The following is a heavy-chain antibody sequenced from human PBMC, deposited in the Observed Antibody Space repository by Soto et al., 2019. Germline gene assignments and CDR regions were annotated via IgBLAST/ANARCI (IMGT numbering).Heavy chain of an antibody. V-gene: IGHV1-2*04. J-gene: IGHJ3*02. Sequence: ASVKVSCKASGYTFTGYYMHWVRQAPGQGLEWMGWINPNSGGTNYAQKFQGWVTMTRDTSISTAYMELSRLGSDDTAVYYCASAFCSSTSCPTGRDAFDIWGQGTVVTVSS. D-gene: IGHD2-2*01. CDR3: ASAFCSSTSCPTGRDAFDI. CDR2: INPNSGGT. CDR1: GYTFTGYY.